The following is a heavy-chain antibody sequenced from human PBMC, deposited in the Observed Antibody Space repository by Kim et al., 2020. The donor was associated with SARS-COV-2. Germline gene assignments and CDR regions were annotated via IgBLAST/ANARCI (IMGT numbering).Heavy chain of an antibody. CDR3: AKEHYYDSSGYQGPFDY. V-gene: IGHV3-23*01. D-gene: IGHD3-22*01. CDR1: GFTFSSYA. J-gene: IGHJ4*02. Sequence: GGSLRLSCAASGFTFSSYAMSWVRQAPGKGLEWVSAISGSGGSTYYADSVKGRFTISRDNSKNTLYLQMNSLRAEDTAVYYCAKEHYYDSSGYQGPFDYWGQGTLVTVSS. CDR2: ISGSGGST.